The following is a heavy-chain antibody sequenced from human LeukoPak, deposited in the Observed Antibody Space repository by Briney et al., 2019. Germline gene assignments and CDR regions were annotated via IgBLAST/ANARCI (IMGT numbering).Heavy chain of an antibody. V-gene: IGHV3-23*01. J-gene: IGHJ4*02. Sequence: GGSLRLSCAASGFTFNNYAMNWVRQAPGKGLEWVSSISGGGETTYYADSAKGRFTISRDNSQNTLYLQMNSLRAEDTAVYYCAKATRRLLIGSRGVYYFDYWGQGTLVTVSS. D-gene: IGHD3-10*02. CDR1: GFTFNNYA. CDR3: AKATRRLLIGSRGVYYFDY. CDR2: ISGGGETT.